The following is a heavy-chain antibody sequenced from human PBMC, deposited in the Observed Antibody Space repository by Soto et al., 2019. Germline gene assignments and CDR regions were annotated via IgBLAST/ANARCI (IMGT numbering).Heavy chain of an antibody. CDR1: GGSLSPHY. CDR3: ARGYYGNRGYSKWFDN. Sequence: PSETLSLTCTVSGGSLSPHYWSWIRQPPGKGLEWIGYIYYSGTTKSNPSLESRITMSVDTSRNQFSLKLRSVTAADTAVYYCARGYYGNRGYSKWFDNWGLGTLVTVSS. V-gene: IGHV4-59*11. CDR2: IYYSGTT. D-gene: IGHD3-22*01. J-gene: IGHJ4*02.